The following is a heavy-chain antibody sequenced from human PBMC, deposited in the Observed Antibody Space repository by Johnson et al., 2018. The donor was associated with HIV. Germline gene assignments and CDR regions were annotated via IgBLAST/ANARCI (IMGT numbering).Heavy chain of an antibody. D-gene: IGHD3-3*01. CDR3: ARERRPYYDFWSGYPGVDDAFDI. Sequence: QVQLVESGGGVVRPGGSLRLSCAASGFTFNSYAMHWVRQAPGKGLEWVAVISYNGSNKYYADSVKGRFTISRDNYKNTLYLQMNSLRAEDTAVYYCARERRPYYDFWSGYPGVDDAFDIWGQGTMVTVSS. V-gene: IGHV3-30*04. CDR2: ISYNGSNK. J-gene: IGHJ3*02. CDR1: GFTFNSYA.